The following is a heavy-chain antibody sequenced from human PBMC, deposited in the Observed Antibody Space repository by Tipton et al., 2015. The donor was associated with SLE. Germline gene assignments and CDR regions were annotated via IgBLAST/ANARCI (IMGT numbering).Heavy chain of an antibody. CDR3: ARIYSGNDY. CDR1: DGSVSSSSYQ. J-gene: IGHJ4*02. CDR2: VYYSAIT. Sequence: TLSLTCAVSDGSVSSSSYQWGWIRQPPGRGREWIGTVYYSAITYNNASLKSRVTISVDTSKNQFSLKLTSVTAADTAVYYCARIYSGNDYWGQGTLVTVSS. V-gene: IGHV4-39*01. D-gene: IGHD5-12*01.